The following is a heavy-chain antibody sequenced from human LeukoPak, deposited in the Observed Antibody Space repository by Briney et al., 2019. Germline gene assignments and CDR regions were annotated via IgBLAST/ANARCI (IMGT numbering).Heavy chain of an antibody. CDR1: GFTFSSHA. CDR3: AMVEWESTNRDFVC. J-gene: IGHJ4*02. Sequence: GGSLRLSCTPSGFTFSSHAMSWVRQAPGKGLEWVSGISGNGAGTYYGYCVKGRFTLSRDNSKNTLYVQMKSLRGEDTAVYYCAMVEWESTNRDFVCWGQGTLVTVSS. D-gene: IGHD5/OR15-5a*01. CDR2: ISGNGAGT. V-gene: IGHV3-23*02.